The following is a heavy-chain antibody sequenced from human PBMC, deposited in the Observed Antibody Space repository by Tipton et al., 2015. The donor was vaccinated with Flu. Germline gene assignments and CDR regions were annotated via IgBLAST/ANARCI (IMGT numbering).Heavy chain of an antibody. CDR3: ARADGSGSYYNYYYYYYGMDV. CDR2: ISSSSSYI. CDR1: GFTFSSYS. Sequence: SGFTFSSYSMNWVRQAPGKGLEWVSSISSSSSYIYYADSVKGRFTISRDNAKNSLYLQMNSLRAEDTAVYYCARADGSGSYYNYYYYYYGMDVWGQGTTVTVSS. D-gene: IGHD3-10*01. J-gene: IGHJ6*02. V-gene: IGHV3-21*01.